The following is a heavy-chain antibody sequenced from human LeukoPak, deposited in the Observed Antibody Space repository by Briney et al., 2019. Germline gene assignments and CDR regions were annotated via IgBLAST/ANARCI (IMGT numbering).Heavy chain of an antibody. CDR1: GFTVTEYA. CDR2: MSDIGPNT. V-gene: IGHV3-23*01. CDR3: ARRLSLRFDAFAV. J-gene: IGHJ3*01. Sequence: GGSLRLSCAASGFTVTEYAMTWIRQSPGKGLGWVSSMSDIGPNTYYADSVKGRFTISRDTSKNTLLLQMNSLRADDTALYFCARRLSLRFDAFAVWGPGTVVTVSS. D-gene: IGHD3-3*01.